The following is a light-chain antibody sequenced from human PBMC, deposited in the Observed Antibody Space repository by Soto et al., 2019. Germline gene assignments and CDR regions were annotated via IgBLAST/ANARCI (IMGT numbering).Light chain of an antibody. CDR3: QQEGNSIT. J-gene: IGKJ4*01. V-gene: IGKV3-20*01. Sequence: EIVLTQSPGIVSLSPGERATLSCRASQSVRSSYLAWYQQKFCQAPRLLIYGTYIRAAGIPDRFSGSGSATDFAVTISRLEPEDVVLYYCQQEGNSITFGGGNKVELK. CDR2: GTY. CDR1: QSVRSSY.